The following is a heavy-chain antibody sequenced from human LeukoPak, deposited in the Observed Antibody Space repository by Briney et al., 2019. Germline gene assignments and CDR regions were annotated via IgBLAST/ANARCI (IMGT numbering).Heavy chain of an antibody. V-gene: IGHV6-1*01. D-gene: IGHD6-19*01. CDR2: TYYRSKWYN. CDR3: ARDGRVEGWYQDYYGMDV. Sequence: SQTLSLTCAISGDSVSSNSAAWNWIRQSPSRGLEWLGRTYYRSKWYNDYAVSVKSRITINPDTSKNRFSLQLNSVTPEDTAVYYCARDGRVEGWYQDYYGMDVWGQGTTVTVSS. CDR1: GDSVSSNSAA. J-gene: IGHJ6*02.